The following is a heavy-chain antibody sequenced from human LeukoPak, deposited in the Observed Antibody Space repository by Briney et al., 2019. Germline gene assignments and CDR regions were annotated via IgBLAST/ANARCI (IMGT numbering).Heavy chain of an antibody. CDR2: IDVTTGIS. CDR3: AKVNFFHPYF. V-gene: IGHV3-23*01. Sequence: EGSLRLSYAASGFTFSPYSMRWVRQAPAKGLEWVSTIDVTTGISYYADSGKGRFTISRDNFQNTLFLQLHNLRVDDTAVYFCAKVNFFHPYFWGQGTLVTVSS. J-gene: IGHJ4*02. CDR1: GFTFSPYS. D-gene: IGHD2/OR15-2a*01.